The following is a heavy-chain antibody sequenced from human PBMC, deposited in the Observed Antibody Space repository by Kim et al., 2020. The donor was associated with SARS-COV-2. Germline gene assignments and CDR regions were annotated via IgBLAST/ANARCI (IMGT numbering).Heavy chain of an antibody. CDR2: MNPNSGNT. V-gene: IGHV1-8*01. CDR1: GYTFTSYD. D-gene: IGHD4-17*01. J-gene: IGHJ4*02. Sequence: ASVKVSCKASGYTFTSYDINWVRQATGQGLEWMGWMNPNSGNTGYAQKFQGRVTMTRNTSISTAYMELSSLRSEDTAVYYCARSHGDYGTFDYWGQGTLVTVSS. CDR3: ARSHGDYGTFDY.